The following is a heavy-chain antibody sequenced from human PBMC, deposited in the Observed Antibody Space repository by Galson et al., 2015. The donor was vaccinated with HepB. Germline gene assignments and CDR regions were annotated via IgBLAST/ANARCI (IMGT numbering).Heavy chain of an antibody. J-gene: IGHJ3*02. Sequence: SVKVSCKASGYTFTAYYIHWVRQAPGQGLEWMGRTNPNSGGTNYAQKFQGRVTMTRDTSISTAYMELNRLKSDDTAVYYCARNYYGSGSHGSFDIWGQGTMVTVSS. D-gene: IGHD3-10*01. CDR1: GYTFTAYY. CDR3: ARNYYGSGSHGSFDI. CDR2: TNPNSGGT. V-gene: IGHV1-2*06.